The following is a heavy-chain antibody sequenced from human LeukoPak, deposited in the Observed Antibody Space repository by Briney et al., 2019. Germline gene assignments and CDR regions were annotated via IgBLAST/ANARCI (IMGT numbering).Heavy chain of an antibody. CDR1: GFTFSIYS. J-gene: IGHJ3*02. V-gene: IGHV3-21*01. D-gene: IGHD5-12*01. Sequence: GGSLRLSCAASGFTFSIYSMNWVRQAPGKGLEWVSSISSSSSYIYYADSVKGRFTISRDNAKNSLYLQMNSLRAEDTAVYYCARDVVATITQDAFDIWGQGTMVTVSS. CDR2: ISSSSSYI. CDR3: ARDVVATITQDAFDI.